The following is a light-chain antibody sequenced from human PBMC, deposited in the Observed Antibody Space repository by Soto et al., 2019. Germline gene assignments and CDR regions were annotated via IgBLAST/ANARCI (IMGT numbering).Light chain of an antibody. Sequence: QSVLTQPPSASGTPVQRVTISCSGRSSNIGRHTVNWYQQLPGTAPKLLIYSNNQRPSGVPDRFSGSKSGTSASLAISGLQSEDEDDYYCAAWDDSLNGWVFGGGTKLTVL. CDR1: SSNIGRHT. CDR3: AAWDDSLNGWV. CDR2: SNN. V-gene: IGLV1-44*01. J-gene: IGLJ3*02.